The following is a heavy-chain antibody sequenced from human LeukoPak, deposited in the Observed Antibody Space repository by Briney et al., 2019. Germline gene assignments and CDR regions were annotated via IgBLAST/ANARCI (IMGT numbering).Heavy chain of an antibody. Sequence: KPSETLSLTCTVSGGSISSSSYYWGWIRQPPGKGLEWIGSIYYSGSTYYNPSLKSRVTISVDTSKNQFSLKLSSVTAADTAVYYCARHGESGGYYYYFDYWGQGTLVTVSS. V-gene: IGHV4-39*01. CDR2: IYYSGST. J-gene: IGHJ4*02. CDR1: GGSISSSSYY. D-gene: IGHD3-22*01. CDR3: ARHGESGGYYYYFDY.